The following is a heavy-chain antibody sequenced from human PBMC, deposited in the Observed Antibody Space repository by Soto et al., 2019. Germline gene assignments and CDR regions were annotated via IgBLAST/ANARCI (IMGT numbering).Heavy chain of an antibody. CDR3: ARSPSSSPYFDV. D-gene: IGHD6-13*01. J-gene: IGHJ4*02. Sequence: PGESLKISCQCSGYTFSNFWIGWVRQVPGQGLELMGIIYPANHETRYSPSCVGKVTISAEKSINTAYLQWSSLEASDSAFSSRARSPSSSPYFDVWGQGAMVTVSS. CDR1: GYTFSNFW. CDR2: IYPANHET. V-gene: IGHV5-51*01.